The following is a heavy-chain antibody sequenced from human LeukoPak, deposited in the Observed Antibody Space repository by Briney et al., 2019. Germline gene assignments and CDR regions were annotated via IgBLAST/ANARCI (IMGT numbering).Heavy chain of an antibody. Sequence: GRSLRLSCAASGFTFSSYAMHWVRQAPGKGLEWVAVISYDGSNKYYADSVKGRFTIPRDNSKDTLYLQMNSLRAEDTAVYYCARSITMVRGWFDPWGQGTLVTVSS. D-gene: IGHD3-10*01. CDR1: GFTFSSYA. J-gene: IGHJ5*02. V-gene: IGHV3-30*04. CDR3: ARSITMVRGWFDP. CDR2: ISYDGSNK.